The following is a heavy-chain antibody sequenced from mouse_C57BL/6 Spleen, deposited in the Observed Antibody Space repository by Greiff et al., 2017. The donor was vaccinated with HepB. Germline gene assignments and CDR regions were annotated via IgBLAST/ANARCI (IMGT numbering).Heavy chain of an antibody. Sequence: EVQVVESGGGLVKPGGSLKLSCAASGFTFSSYAMSWVRQTPEKRLEWVATISDGGSYTYYPDNVKGRFTISRDNAKNNLYLQMSHLKSEDTAMYYCARDRRDYDDYYAMDYWGQGTSVTVSS. CDR2: ISDGGSYT. CDR3: ARDRRDYDDYYAMDY. J-gene: IGHJ4*01. CDR1: GFTFSSYA. V-gene: IGHV5-4*01. D-gene: IGHD2-4*01.